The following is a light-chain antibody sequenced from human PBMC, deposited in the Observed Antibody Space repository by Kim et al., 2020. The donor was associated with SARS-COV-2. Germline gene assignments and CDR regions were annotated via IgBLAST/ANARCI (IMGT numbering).Light chain of an antibody. J-gene: IGLJ1*01. CDR3: SSPTPSSPYV. CDR2: DSS. Sequence: QSVVTQPASVSGSPGQSIIISCTGTSSDVGGYNSVSWYQQHPGKAPKLMIYDSSGRASGVSNRFSGSQSGNTASLTISGLRAEDEADYYCSSPTPSSPYVFGSRTKVTVL. CDR1: SSDVGGYNS. V-gene: IGLV2-14*03.